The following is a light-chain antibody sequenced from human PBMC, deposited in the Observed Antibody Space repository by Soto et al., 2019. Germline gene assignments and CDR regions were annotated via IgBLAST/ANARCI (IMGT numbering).Light chain of an antibody. CDR2: GAS. Sequence: EVVLTQSPDTLALSPGDRATLSCRASRSVSSGYFAWYQQKPGQAPRLLLFGASTRATGIPDRFSGSGSGTDFSLTISRLEPEDFAVYYCQEYNNWPALTFGGGTKVEIK. J-gene: IGKJ4*01. CDR1: RSVSSGY. CDR3: QEYNNWPALT. V-gene: IGKV3-20*01.